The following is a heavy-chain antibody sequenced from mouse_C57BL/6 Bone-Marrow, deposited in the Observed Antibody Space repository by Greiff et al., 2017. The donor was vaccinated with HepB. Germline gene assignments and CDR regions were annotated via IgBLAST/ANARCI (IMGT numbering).Heavy chain of an antibody. D-gene: IGHD1-1*01. CDR1: GYAFSSSW. CDR2: IYPGDGDT. Sequence: QVQLQQSGPELVKPGASVKISCKASGYAFSSSWMNWVKQRPGKGLEWIGRIYPGDGDTNYNGKFKGKATLTADKSSSTAYMQLSSLTSEDSAVYFCARVESSYAMDYWGQGTSVTVSS. V-gene: IGHV1-82*01. J-gene: IGHJ4*01. CDR3: ARVESSYAMDY.